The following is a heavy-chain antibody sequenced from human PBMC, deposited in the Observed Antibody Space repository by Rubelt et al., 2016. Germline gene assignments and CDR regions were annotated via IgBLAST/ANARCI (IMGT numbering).Heavy chain of an antibody. CDR3: ARDDSTGWYSPF. V-gene: IGHV3-48*01. Sequence: VRQAPGKGLEWVSHISSSSSLIYYADSVKGRFTISRDNAKKSVYLQMNSLGADDRAVYFCARDDSTGWYSPFWGQGTLVSVSS. CDR2: ISSSSSLI. D-gene: IGHD6-19*01. J-gene: IGHJ4*02.